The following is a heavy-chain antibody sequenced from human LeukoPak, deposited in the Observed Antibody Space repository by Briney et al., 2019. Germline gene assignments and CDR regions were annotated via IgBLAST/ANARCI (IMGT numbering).Heavy chain of an antibody. V-gene: IGHV1-69*01. CDR3: ARDDYYDSSGYYTLDY. CDR2: IIPIFGTA. D-gene: IGHD3-22*01. J-gene: IGHJ4*02. CDR1: GGTFSSYA. Sequence: SVKVSCKASGGTFSSYAISWVRQAPGQGLEWMGGIIPIFGTANYAQKFQGRVTITADESTSTAYMELSSLRSEDTAVYYCARDDYYDSSGYYTLDYWGQGTLVIVSS.